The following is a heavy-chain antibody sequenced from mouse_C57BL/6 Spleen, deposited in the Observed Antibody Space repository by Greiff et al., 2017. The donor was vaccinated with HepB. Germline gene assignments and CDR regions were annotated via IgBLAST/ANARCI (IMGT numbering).Heavy chain of an antibody. CDR1: GYTFTSYW. V-gene: IGHV1-52*01. CDR2: IDPSDSET. CDR3: ALITTVVDWYFDV. D-gene: IGHD1-1*01. J-gene: IGHJ1*03. Sequence: QVHVKQPGAELVRPGSSVKLSCKASGYTFTSYWMHWVKQRPIQGLEWIGNIDPSDSETHYNQKFKDKATLTVDKSSSTAYMPLSSLTSEDSAVYYCALITTVVDWYFDVWGTGTTVTVSS.